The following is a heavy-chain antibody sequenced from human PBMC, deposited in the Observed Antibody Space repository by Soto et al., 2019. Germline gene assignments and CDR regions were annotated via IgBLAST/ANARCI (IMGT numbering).Heavy chain of an antibody. J-gene: IGHJ4*02. Sequence: QVQLVQSGAEVKKPGSSVKVSCKASGGTFSSYAISWVRQAPGQGLEWMGGIIPIFGTANYAQKFQGRVTITADKPTSTAYMELSSLRSEDTAVYYCARMEIIVGVTTYYFDYWGQGTLVTVSS. D-gene: IGHD1-26*01. CDR2: IIPIFGTA. CDR1: GGTFSSYA. CDR3: ARMEIIVGVTTYYFDY. V-gene: IGHV1-69*06.